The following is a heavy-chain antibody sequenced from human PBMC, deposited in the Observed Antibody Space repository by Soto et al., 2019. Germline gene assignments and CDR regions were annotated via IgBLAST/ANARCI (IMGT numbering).Heavy chain of an antibody. CDR2: VYHTGDT. V-gene: IGHV4-4*02. CDR1: GGTVASSHW. J-gene: IGHJ5*02. D-gene: IGHD2-21*02. Sequence: SETLSLTCGVPGGTVASSHWWSWVRQSPGGGLEWIGNVYHTGDTNLNPSLQSRVTISVDKSNNQFSLRLNSLTAADTAVYFCAREIVTAGGNNYFDPWGPGTLVTVSS. CDR3: AREIVTAGGNNYFDP.